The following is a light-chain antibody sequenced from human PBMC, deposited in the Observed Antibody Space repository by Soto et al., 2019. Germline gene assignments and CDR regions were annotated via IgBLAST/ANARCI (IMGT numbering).Light chain of an antibody. CDR2: EVS. CDR3: NSYTNTSARV. CDR1: SSDVGRYNY. J-gene: IGLJ3*02. Sequence: QSALTQPASVSGSPGQSITISCTGTSSDVGRYNYVSWYQQHPGKAPKLMIYEVSNRPSGVSNRFSGSKSGNTASLTISGLQPEDEADYYCNSYTNTSARVFGGGTKLTVL. V-gene: IGLV2-14*01.